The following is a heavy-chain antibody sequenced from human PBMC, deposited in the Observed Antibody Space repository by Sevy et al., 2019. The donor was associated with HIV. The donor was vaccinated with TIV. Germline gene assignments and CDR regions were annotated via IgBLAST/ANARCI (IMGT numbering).Heavy chain of an antibody. Sequence: GGSLRLSCAASGFTFSDYYMSWIRQAPGKGLEWVSYISSSGSTIYYANSVKGRFTISRDNAKNSLYLQMNSLRAEDTAVYYCARSPWGATGDETLPDYWGQGTLVTVSS. D-gene: IGHD7-27*01. CDR1: GFTFSDYY. V-gene: IGHV3-11*01. CDR3: ARSPWGATGDETLPDY. CDR2: ISSSGSTI. J-gene: IGHJ4*02.